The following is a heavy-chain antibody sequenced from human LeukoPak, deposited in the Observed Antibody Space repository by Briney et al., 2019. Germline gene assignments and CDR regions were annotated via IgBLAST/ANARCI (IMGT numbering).Heavy chain of an antibody. Sequence: GGSLRLSCAASGFTFSSYATSWVRQAPGKGLEWVSAISGSGGSTYYADSVKGRFTISRDNSKNTLYLQMNSLRAEDTAVYYCAKDLKAPLGYCSGGSCYPSDYWGQGTLVTVSS. V-gene: IGHV3-23*01. CDR1: GFTFSSYA. J-gene: IGHJ4*02. D-gene: IGHD2-15*01. CDR3: AKDLKAPLGYCSGGSCYPSDY. CDR2: ISGSGGST.